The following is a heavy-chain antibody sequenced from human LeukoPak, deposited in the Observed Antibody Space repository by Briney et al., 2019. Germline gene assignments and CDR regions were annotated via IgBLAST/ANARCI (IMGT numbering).Heavy chain of an antibody. V-gene: IGHV4-34*01. J-gene: IGHJ4*02. D-gene: IGHD2-21*02. Sequence: SKTLSLTCAVYGGSFSGYYWSWIRQPPGKGLEWIGEINHSGSTNYNPSLKSRVTISVDTSKNQFSLKLSSVTAADTAVYYCASPGSCGGDCYPLNYWGQGTLVTVSS. CDR3: ASPGSCGGDCYPLNY. CDR1: GGSFSGYY. CDR2: INHSGST.